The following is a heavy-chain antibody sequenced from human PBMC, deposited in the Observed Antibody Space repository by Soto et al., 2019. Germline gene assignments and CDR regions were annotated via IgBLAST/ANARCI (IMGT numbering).Heavy chain of an antibody. CDR2: IKQDGSEK. CDR1: GFTFSSYW. D-gene: IGHD6-19*01. Sequence: GGSLRLSCAASGFTFSSYWMSWVRQAPGKGLEWVANIKQDGSEKYYVDSVKGRFTMSRDNAKNSQYLQMNSLRAEDTAVYYCARDISSGWFDYFDYWGQGTLVTVSS. J-gene: IGHJ4*02. V-gene: IGHV3-7*05. CDR3: ARDISSGWFDYFDY.